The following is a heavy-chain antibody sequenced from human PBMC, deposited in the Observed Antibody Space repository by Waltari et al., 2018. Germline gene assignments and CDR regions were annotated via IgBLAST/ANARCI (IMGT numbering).Heavy chain of an antibody. CDR2: VTPNGGST. CDR3: ARAGSTLVWGVAE. Sequence: QVQLVQSGAEVKEPGASVKVSCKASGYIFTNFYMHWVRQAPGKGPEWMGVVTPNGGSTTYAQKLQDRVTMTRDTSTSTVDMELRSLRSEDTAVYYCARAGSTLVWGVAEWGQGTLVTVSS. V-gene: IGHV1-46*04. CDR1: GYIFTNFY. J-gene: IGHJ4*02. D-gene: IGHD3-10*01.